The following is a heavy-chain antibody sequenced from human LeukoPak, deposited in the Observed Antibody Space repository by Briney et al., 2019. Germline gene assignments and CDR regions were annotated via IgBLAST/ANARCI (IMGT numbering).Heavy chain of an antibody. CDR3: ARGKVKEGMDV. CDR2: ISGSGSPI. D-gene: IGHD4-23*01. J-gene: IGHJ6*02. V-gene: IGHV3-48*01. Sequence: GGSLRLSCAASGFTFSSYSINWVRQAPGKGLEWVSYISGSGSPIYYVDSVKGRFTISRDNAKNSLYLQINSLRAEDTAVYYCARGKVKEGMDVWGQGTTVTVSS. CDR1: GFTFSSYS.